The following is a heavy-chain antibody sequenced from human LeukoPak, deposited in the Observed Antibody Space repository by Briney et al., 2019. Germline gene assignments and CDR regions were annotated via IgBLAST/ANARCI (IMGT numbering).Heavy chain of an antibody. D-gene: IGHD6-25*01. CDR2: ISGSGGST. J-gene: IGHJ4*02. V-gene: IGHV3-23*01. Sequence: GGSLRLSCAASGFTFSSYAMNWVRQAPGKGLEWLSVISGSGGSTNYADPVKGRFTISRDNSKNTLYLQMNSLRAEDTAVYYCAKGGSASEQLGAYWGQGTLVTVAS. CDR3: AKGGSASEQLGAY. CDR1: GFTFSSYA.